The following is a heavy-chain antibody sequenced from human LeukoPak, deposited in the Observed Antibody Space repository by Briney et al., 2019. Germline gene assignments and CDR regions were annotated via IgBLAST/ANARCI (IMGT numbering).Heavy chain of an antibody. CDR1: GGSISSGGYY. CDR3: ARDRIGGAFDI. CDR2: IYYSGST. Sequence: PSETQSLTCTVSGGSISSGGYYWSWIRQHPGKGLEWIGYIYYSGSTYYNPSLKSRVTISVDTSKNQFSLKLSSVTAADTAVYYCARDRIGGAFDIWGQGTMVTVSS. J-gene: IGHJ3*02. D-gene: IGHD1-26*01. V-gene: IGHV4-31*03.